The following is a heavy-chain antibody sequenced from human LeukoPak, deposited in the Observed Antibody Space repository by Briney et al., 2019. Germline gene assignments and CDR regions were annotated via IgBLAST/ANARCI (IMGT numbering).Heavy chain of an antibody. D-gene: IGHD3-10*01. CDR3: ARATEMVRGVTLGGFHY. CDR2: ISYDGSNK. J-gene: IGHJ4*02. CDR1: GSTFSSYA. V-gene: IGHV3-30*04. Sequence: GGSLRLSCAASGSTFSSYAMHWVRQAPGNGLEWVAVISYDGSNKYYADSLKGRFTISRDNSKNTLYLQMNSLRAEDTAVYYCARATEMVRGVTLGGFHYWGQGTLVTVSS.